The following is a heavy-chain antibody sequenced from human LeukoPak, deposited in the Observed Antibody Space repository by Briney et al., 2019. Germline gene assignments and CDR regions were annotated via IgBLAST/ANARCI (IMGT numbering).Heavy chain of an antibody. Sequence: SETLSLTCAVYGGSFSGYYWTWIRQPPGKGLEWIGEINHSGSTNYNTSLKSRVTISVDTSRNQFSLKLNSVTAADTAVYYCARYIVVVVAATPRNNWFDPWGQGTLVTVSS. V-gene: IGHV4-34*01. CDR3: ARYIVVVVAATPRNNWFDP. J-gene: IGHJ5*02. CDR1: GGSFSGYY. D-gene: IGHD2-15*01. CDR2: INHSGST.